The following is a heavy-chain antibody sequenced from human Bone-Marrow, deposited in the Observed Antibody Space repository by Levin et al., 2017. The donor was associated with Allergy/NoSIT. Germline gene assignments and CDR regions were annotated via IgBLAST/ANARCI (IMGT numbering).Heavy chain of an antibody. V-gene: IGHV6-1*01. CDR1: GDSVSSKDVT. CDR2: TYYRSKWYS. J-gene: IGHJ6*02. CDR3: ARTSRPFNPEDRIDV. D-gene: IGHD2-15*01. Sequence: SQTLSLTCAISGDSVSSKDVTWNWIRQSPSRGLEWLGRTYYRSKWYSDYADSVKSRITFNADTSKNQFSLQLNSVTPEDTAIYYCARTSRPFNPEDRIDVWGQGTTVTVSS.